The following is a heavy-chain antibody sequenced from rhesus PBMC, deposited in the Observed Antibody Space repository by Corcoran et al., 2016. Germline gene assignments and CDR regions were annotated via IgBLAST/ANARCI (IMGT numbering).Heavy chain of an antibody. CDR3: ARDLYDY. D-gene: IGHD3-40*01. CDR1: AYSISSGSG. J-gene: IGHJ4*01. V-gene: IGHV4-127*01. CDR2: IGSSNGST. Sequence: QVQLQESGPGLVKPSEILSLTCAVSAYSISSGSGWGWSRQPPGKGLECIGYIGSSNGSTNYNPSLKSRVTISKDTSKNQFSLKLSSVTAADTAVYYCARDLYDYWGQGVLVTVSS.